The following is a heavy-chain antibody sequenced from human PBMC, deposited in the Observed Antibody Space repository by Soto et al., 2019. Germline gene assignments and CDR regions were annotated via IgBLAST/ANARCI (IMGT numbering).Heavy chain of an antibody. CDR3: AKANYAGYCSGGSCYENWFDP. CDR2: ISWNSGSI. D-gene: IGHD2-15*01. Sequence: GGSLRLSCAASGFTFDDYAMHWVRQAPGKGLEWVSGISWNSGSIGYADSVKGRFTISRDNAKNSLYLQMNSLRAEDTALYYCAKANYAGYCSGGSCYENWFDPWGQGTLVTVSS. J-gene: IGHJ5*02. CDR1: GFTFDDYA. V-gene: IGHV3-9*01.